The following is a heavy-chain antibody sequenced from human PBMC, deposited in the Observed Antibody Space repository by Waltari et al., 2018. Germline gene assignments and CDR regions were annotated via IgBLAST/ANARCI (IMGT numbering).Heavy chain of an antibody. Sequence: QVQLVESGGGVVQPGRALRLSCAASGLTFTSYGMHWVRRAPGKGLEWVAVIWYDGSNKYYADSVKGRFTISRDNSKNTLYLQMNSLRAEDTAVYYCARDGVGKGYYFDYWGQGTLVTVSS. CDR1: GLTFTSYG. D-gene: IGHD1-26*01. CDR3: ARDGVGKGYYFDY. J-gene: IGHJ4*02. V-gene: IGHV3-33*01. CDR2: IWYDGSNK.